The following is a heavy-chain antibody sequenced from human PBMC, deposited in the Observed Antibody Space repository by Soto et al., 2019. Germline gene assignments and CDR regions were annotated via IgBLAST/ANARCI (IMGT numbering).Heavy chain of an antibody. CDR3: ARGGGDWNYVGAFDI. V-gene: IGHV3-33*01. Sequence: QVQLVESRGGVVQPGRSLRLSCAASGFTFSSYGMHWVRQAPGKGLEWVAVIWYDGSNKYYADSVKGRFTISRDNSKNTLYLQMNSLRAEDTAVYYCARGGGDWNYVGAFDIWGQGTMVTVSS. CDR1: GFTFSSYG. CDR2: IWYDGSNK. J-gene: IGHJ3*02. D-gene: IGHD1-7*01.